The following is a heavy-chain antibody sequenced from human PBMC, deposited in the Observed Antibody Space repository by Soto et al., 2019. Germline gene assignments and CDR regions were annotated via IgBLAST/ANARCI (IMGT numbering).Heavy chain of an antibody. CDR1: GFTFSSYG. V-gene: IGHV3-30*18. CDR2: ISYDGSNK. J-gene: IGHJ6*02. Sequence: QVQLVESGGGVVQPGRSLRLSCAASGFTFSSYGMHWVRQAPGKGLEWVAVISYDGSNKYYADSVKGRFTISRDNSKNTLYLQKNSLRAEDTAVYYCAKDLVGATSYNYYGMDVWGQGTTVTVSS. CDR3: AKDLVGATSYNYYGMDV. D-gene: IGHD1-26*01.